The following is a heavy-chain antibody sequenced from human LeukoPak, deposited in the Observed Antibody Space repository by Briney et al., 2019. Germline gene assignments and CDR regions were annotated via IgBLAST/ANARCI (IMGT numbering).Heavy chain of an antibody. J-gene: IGHJ4*02. CDR3: ARIGYSSSSLDY. V-gene: IGHV3-30*02. D-gene: IGHD6-6*01. CDR2: IRYDGSNK. CDR1: GFTFSSYG. Sequence: PGGSLRLSCAASGFTFSSYGMHWVRQAPGKGLEWVAFIRYDGSNKYYADSVKGRFTISRDNSKNTLYLQMNSLRAEDTAVYFCARIGYSSSSLDYWGQGTLVTVSS.